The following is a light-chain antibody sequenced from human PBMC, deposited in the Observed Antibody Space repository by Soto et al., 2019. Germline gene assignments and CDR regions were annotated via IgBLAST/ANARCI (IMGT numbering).Light chain of an antibody. Sequence: SALTQPASVSGSPGQSITISCTGTSSDVGGYNYVSWYQQHPGKAPKLMIYEVSNRPSGVSNRFSGSKSGNTASLTLSGLQAEDESDYYCSSSTSSSTWVFGGGTKLTVL. J-gene: IGLJ3*02. CDR1: SSDVGGYNY. CDR2: EVS. CDR3: SSSTSSSTWV. V-gene: IGLV2-14*01.